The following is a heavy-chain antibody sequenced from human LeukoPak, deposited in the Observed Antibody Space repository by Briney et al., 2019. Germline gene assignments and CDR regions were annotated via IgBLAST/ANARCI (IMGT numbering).Heavy chain of an antibody. D-gene: IGHD3-16*02. Sequence: QAGGSLRLSCAASGFTFSSYWMSWVRQAPGKGLEWVANIKQDGSEKYYVDSVKGRFTISRDNAKNSLYLQMNSLRAEDTAVYYCARDQDDYVWGSYRPQDYWGQGTLVTVSS. V-gene: IGHV3-7*01. CDR2: IKQDGSEK. CDR1: GFTFSSYW. CDR3: ARDQDDYVWGSYRPQDY. J-gene: IGHJ4*02.